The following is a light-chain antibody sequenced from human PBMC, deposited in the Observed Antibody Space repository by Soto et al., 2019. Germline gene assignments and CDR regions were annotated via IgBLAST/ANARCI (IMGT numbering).Light chain of an antibody. CDR3: QQYDNLPLI. CDR2: DAS. CDR1: QDIRKY. V-gene: IGKV1-33*01. Sequence: IKMTQSPSSLSASVGDRVTITCQATQDIRKYLYWYQQNPGKAPKLLISDASSLQTGVPSRFSGSGSGTDFTLTISSLPPEDFATYYCQQYDNLPLIFGQGTRLESK. J-gene: IGKJ5*01.